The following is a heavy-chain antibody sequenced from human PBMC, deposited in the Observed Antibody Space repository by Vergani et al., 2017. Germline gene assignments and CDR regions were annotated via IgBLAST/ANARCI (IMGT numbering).Heavy chain of an antibody. CDR1: GGSFSGYY. D-gene: IGHD5-12*01. J-gene: IGHJ6*04. CDR3: ARGYRGYDPSAPDRYYYYXMDV. Sequence: QVQLQQWGAGLLKPSETLSLTCAVYGGSFSGYYWSWIRQPPGKGLEWIGEINHSGSTNYNPSLNSRVTISVDTSKNQFSLKLSSVTAAYTAVYYCARGYRGYDPSAPDRYYYYXMDVWGKGTTVTVSS. CDR2: INHSGST. V-gene: IGHV4-34*01.